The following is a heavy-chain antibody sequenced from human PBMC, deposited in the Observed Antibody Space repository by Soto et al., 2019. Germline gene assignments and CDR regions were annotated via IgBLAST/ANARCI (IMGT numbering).Heavy chain of an antibody. J-gene: IGHJ5*02. CDR3: AKDPVPAPGRAAAGQLDP. V-gene: IGHV3-23*01. CDR1: GLTFSEYA. D-gene: IGHD6-13*01. Sequence: LRLSCAASGLTFSEYAMTLVRQTAGKWKDWASAISRSAYRTNYAHSVRGRLTISRYNSKNTLYLHMKILSGQDTPIFYCAKDPVPAPGRAAAGQLDPWGQGPLVIFSS. CDR2: ISRSAYRT.